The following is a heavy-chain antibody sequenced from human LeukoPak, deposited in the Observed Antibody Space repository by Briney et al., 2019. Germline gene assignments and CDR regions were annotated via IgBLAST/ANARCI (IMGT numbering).Heavy chain of an antibody. CDR2: ISSSSSTI. J-gene: IGHJ4*02. V-gene: IGHV3-48*04. Sequence: PGGSLRLSCAASGFTFSSYIMKWLRQAPGKGLEGVAYISSSSSTIYYADSVKGRFTISRDNAKTSLYLQMNSLRAEDTAVYYCARAEKWFGDSPGGYWGQGTLVTVSS. CDR3: ARAEKWFGDSPGGY. CDR1: GFTFSSYI. D-gene: IGHD3-10*01.